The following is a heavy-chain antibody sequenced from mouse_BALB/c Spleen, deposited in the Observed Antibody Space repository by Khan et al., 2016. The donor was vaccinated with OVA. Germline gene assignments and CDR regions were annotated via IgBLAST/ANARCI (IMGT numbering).Heavy chain of an antibody. Sequence: EVKLQESGPELVKPGASVKISCKASGYTFTDYNMHWVKQSHGKSLEWIGYIYPYNGGTGYNQKFKSKATLTVDNSSSTAYMELRSLTSEDSAVYYCARPGNDDYDRFAYWGQGTLVTVSA. V-gene: IGHV1S29*02. D-gene: IGHD2-4*01. CDR1: GYTFTDYN. CDR3: ARPGNDDYDRFAY. CDR2: IYPYNGGT. J-gene: IGHJ3*01.